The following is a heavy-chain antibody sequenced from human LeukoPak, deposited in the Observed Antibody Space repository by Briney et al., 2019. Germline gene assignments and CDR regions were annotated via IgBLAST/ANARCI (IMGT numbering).Heavy chain of an antibody. Sequence: GGSLRLSCAASGFTFSNAWMTWVRQAPGKGLEWVGRIKSKTHGGTDYAAPGKSRFTMTRYDSQTTVYLQMNSLKIEDTAVYFCTSGFCSGDTCRWDDAFAFWGQGTMVTVSS. CDR3: TSGFCSGDTCRWDDAFAF. V-gene: IGHV3-15*01. J-gene: IGHJ3*01. D-gene: IGHD2-15*01. CDR1: GFTFSNAW. CDR2: IKSKTHGGT.